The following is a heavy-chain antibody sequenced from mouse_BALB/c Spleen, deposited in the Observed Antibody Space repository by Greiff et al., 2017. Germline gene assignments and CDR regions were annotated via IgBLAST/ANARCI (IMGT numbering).Heavy chain of an antibody. Sequence: QVQLKESGAELAKPGASVKMSCKASGYTFTSYWMHWVKQRPGQGLEWIGYINPSTGYTEYNQKFKDKATLTADKSSSTAYMQLSSLTSEDSAVYYCARFITTVVPYWGQGTSVTVSS. D-gene: IGHD1-1*01. CDR3: ARFITTVVPY. V-gene: IGHV1-7*01. CDR2: INPSTGYT. CDR1: GYTFTSYW. J-gene: IGHJ4*01.